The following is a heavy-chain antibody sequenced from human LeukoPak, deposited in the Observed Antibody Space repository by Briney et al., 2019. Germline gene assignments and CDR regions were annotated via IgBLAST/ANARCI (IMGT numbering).Heavy chain of an antibody. CDR3: ARRSQNYYFDN. CDR1: GFTFSNYN. Sequence: WGSLRLSCAASGFTFSNYNMNWVRQAPGKGLEWVSSISSSNNYIYYADSVKGRFTISRDNAKNSLYLQMNSLRAEDTAVYYCARRSQNYYFDNWGQGTMVTVSS. V-gene: IGHV3-21*01. CDR2: ISSSNNYI. J-gene: IGHJ4*02.